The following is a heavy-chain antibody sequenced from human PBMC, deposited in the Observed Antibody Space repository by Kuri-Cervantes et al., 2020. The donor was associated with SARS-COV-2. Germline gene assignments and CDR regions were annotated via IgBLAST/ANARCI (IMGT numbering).Heavy chain of an antibody. CDR2: ISSISSTI. Sequence: LSLTCAASGFTFSRYSMNWVREAPGKGLEWVSYISSISSTIYYAHSVKGRFTISRDNAMNSLYLQMNSLRAEDTAVDYFANQLRGGDSSGYYDEDYYYYMDVWGKGTTVTVSS. CDR3: ANQLRGGDSSGYYDEDYYYYMDV. CDR1: GFTFSRYS. J-gene: IGHJ6*03. V-gene: IGHV3-48*01. D-gene: IGHD3-22*01.